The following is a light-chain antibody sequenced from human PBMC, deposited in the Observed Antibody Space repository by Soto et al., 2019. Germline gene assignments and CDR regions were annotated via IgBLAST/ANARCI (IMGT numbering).Light chain of an antibody. CDR3: TSYTSSNTYV. V-gene: IGLV2-14*01. CDR2: EVS. Sequence: QSVLTQPASVSGSPGQSITISCTGTSSDVGGYNYVSWYQQHPGKAPKLIIYEVSNRPSGVSNRFSGSKSGNTASLTISGLQAEDDTDYYCTSYTSSNTYVFGTGPKVAVL. J-gene: IGLJ1*01. CDR1: SSDVGGYNY.